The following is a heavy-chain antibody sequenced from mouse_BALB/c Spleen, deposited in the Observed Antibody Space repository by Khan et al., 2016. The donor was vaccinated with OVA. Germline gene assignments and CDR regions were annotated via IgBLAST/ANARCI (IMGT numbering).Heavy chain of an antibody. J-gene: IGHJ3*01. Sequence: EVELVESGGDLVKPGGSLKLSCAASGFTFSSYGMSWVRQTPDKRLEWVATISSAGDYTFYPDNVKGRFTISRDNAKNTLYLQVSSLKSGDTAMYYCASHLTGSFAYWGQGTLVTVSA. CDR1: GFTFSSYG. V-gene: IGHV5-6*01. CDR2: ISSAGDYT. D-gene: IGHD4-1*01. CDR3: ASHLTGSFAY.